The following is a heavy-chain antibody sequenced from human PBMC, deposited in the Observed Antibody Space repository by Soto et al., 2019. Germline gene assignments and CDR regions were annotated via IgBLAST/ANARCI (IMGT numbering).Heavy chain of an antibody. J-gene: IGHJ6*02. CDR1: GGTFSSYA. CDR2: IIPIFGTT. V-gene: IGHV1-69*13. CDR3: ARFLRSPHYYYGMDV. D-gene: IGHD5-12*01. Sequence: SVKVSCKASGGTFSSYAISWVRQAPGQGLEWMGGIIPIFGTTNYAQKFQGRVTITADESTSTAYMELSSLRSEDTAVYYCARFLRSPHYYYGMDVWGQGTTVTGSS.